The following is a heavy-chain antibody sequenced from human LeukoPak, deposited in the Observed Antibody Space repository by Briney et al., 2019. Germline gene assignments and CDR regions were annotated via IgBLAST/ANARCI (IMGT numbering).Heavy chain of an antibody. J-gene: IGHJ5*02. V-gene: IGHV4-59*08. CDR2: IYYSGST. CDR3: AKQDAISGTNWFDP. CDR1: GGSISSYY. Sequence: SETLSLTCTVSGGSISSYYWSWIRQPPGKGLEWIGYIYYSGSTNYNPSLKSRVTISVDTSKNQFSLKLSSVTAADTAVYYCAKQDAISGTNWFDPWGQGTLVAVSS. D-gene: IGHD3-10*01.